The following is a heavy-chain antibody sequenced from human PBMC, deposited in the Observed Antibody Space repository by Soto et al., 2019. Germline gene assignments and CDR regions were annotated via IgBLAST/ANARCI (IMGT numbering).Heavy chain of an antibody. V-gene: IGHV4-59*08. J-gene: IGHJ3*02. CDR1: GGSISSYY. CDR2: IYYSGST. CDR3: ARRLGTVTTQQAHKYNWNDRRAFDI. Sequence: SETLSLTCTVSGGSISSYYWSWIRQPPGKGLEWIGYIYYSGSTNYNPSLKSRVTISVDTSKNQFSLKLSSVTAADTAVYYCARRLGTVTTQQAHKYNWNDRRAFDIWGQGTMVTVSS. D-gene: IGHD1-20*01.